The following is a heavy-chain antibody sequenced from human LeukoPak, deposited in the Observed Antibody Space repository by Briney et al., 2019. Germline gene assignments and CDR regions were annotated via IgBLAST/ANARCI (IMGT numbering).Heavy chain of an antibody. D-gene: IGHD6-13*01. CDR2: IYYSGST. Sequence: SETLSLTCTVSGGSISSSSYYWGWIRQPPGKGLEWIGSIYYSGSTYYNPSLKSRVTISVDTSKNQFSLKLSSVTAADTAVYYCARARGYSSSWYPFDYWGQGTLVTVSS. CDR1: GGSISSSSYY. J-gene: IGHJ4*02. CDR3: ARARGYSSSWYPFDY. V-gene: IGHV4-39*01.